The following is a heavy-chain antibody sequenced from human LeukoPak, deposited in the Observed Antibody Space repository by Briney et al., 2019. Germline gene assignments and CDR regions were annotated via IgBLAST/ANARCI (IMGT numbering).Heavy chain of an antibody. D-gene: IGHD3-22*01. CDR3: ARSYYDSSGYLTIDY. Sequence: GGSLRLSCAASGFTFSSYWMSWVRQAPGKGLEWVSYISSSSSTIYYADSVKGRFTISRDNAKNSLYLQMNSLRAEDTAVYYCARSYYDSSGYLTIDYWGQGTLVTVSS. CDR2: ISSSSSTI. CDR1: GFTFSSYW. J-gene: IGHJ4*02. V-gene: IGHV3-48*04.